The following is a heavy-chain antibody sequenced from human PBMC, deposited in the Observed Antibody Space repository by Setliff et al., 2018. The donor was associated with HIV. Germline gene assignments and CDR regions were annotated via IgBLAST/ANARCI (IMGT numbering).Heavy chain of an antibody. CDR3: ARGFATSPDPYDAFDI. V-gene: IGHV4-34*01. J-gene: IGHJ3*02. Sequence: NPSETLSLTCAVYGGSFSGYYWSWIRQPPGKGLEWIGEINHSGSTNYNPSLKSRVTISVDTSKNQFSLKLSSVTAADTAVYYCARGFATSPDPYDAFDIWGQGTMVTVSS. D-gene: IGHD1-26*01. CDR2: INHSGST. CDR1: GGSFSGYY.